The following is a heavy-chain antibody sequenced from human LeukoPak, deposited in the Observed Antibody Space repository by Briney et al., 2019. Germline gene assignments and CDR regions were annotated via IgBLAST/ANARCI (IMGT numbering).Heavy chain of an antibody. Sequence: GGSLRLSCAASGFTFSSYSMNWVRQAPGKGLEWVSSISSGSSYIYYADSVKGRFTISRDNAKNSLYLQMNSLRAEGTAVYYCARDTPSGWSINYFDYWGQGTLVTVSS. CDR2: ISSGSSYI. CDR3: ARDTPSGWSINYFDY. J-gene: IGHJ4*02. V-gene: IGHV3-21*01. D-gene: IGHD6-19*01. CDR1: GFTFSSYS.